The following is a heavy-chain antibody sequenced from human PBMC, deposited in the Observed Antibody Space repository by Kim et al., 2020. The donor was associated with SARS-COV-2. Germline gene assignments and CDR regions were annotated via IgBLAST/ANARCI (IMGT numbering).Heavy chain of an antibody. CDR1: GFTFGDHA. J-gene: IGHJ4*02. CDR2: IRTKAYGGTT. CDR3: NTDIVVVVAAMGKQRDDY. D-gene: IGHD2-15*01. Sequence: GGSLRLSCAASGFTFGDHAMSWVRQAPGKGLEWVGFIRTKAYGGTTEDAVTVKCRFTSSKDDSKSIPYLQMNSLKTEDTAVYYCNTDIVVVVAAMGKQRDDYWGQGTLVTVSS. V-gene: IGHV3-49*04.